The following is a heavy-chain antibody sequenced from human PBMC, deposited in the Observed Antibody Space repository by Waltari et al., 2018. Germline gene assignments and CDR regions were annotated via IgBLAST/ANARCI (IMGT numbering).Heavy chain of an antibody. J-gene: IGHJ6*02. Sequence: ELQESGPGLVRPSQTLSLPCTVSGGSISGDDNSWNWIRQTPGKGLEWIGYISYRGTTSHNPALQGRVTISADTSKNQFFMTLTSVTATDTAIYYCSREEQTFDFYGMDVWGPGTTVTVSS. CDR2: ISYRGTT. CDR1: GGSISGDDNS. D-gene: IGHD1-26*01. V-gene: IGHV4-30-4*08. CDR3: SREEQTFDFYGMDV.